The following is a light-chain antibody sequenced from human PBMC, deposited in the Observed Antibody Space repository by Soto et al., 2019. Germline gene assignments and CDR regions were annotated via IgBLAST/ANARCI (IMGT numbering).Light chain of an antibody. J-gene: IGKJ4*01. CDR2: GAS. CDR3: QQYNNWTPLT. V-gene: IGKV3-15*01. Sequence: EIVMTQSPATLSVSPGERATLSCRASHSVSSTLAWYQQKPGQAPMLLIYGASTRSPGIPARFSGSGSGTEFTLTISSLQSEDFAVYYCQQYNNWTPLTFGGGTKVEIK. CDR1: HSVSST.